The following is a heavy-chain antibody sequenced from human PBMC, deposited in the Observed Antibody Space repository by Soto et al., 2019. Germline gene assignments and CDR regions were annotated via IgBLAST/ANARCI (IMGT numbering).Heavy chain of an antibody. CDR2: FNTYTGNP. V-gene: IGHV7-4-1*02. Sequence: ASVKVSCKASGYSFTTYGMNWVPQAPGQGLEWMGWFNTYTGNPTYAQGFTGRFVFSMDTSASTAYLQISSLKAEDMAMYSCAKGGAIVAAGTRVYLYNAMDVWGQGTTVTVSS. CDR3: AKGGAIVAAGTRVYLYNAMDV. D-gene: IGHD1-26*01. J-gene: IGHJ6*02. CDR1: GYSFTTYG.